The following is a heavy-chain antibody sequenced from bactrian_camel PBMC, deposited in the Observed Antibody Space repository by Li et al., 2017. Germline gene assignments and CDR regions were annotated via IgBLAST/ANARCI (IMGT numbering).Heavy chain of an antibody. V-gene: IGHV3S31*01. CDR1: GFTFSNYA. J-gene: IGHJ6*01. CDR2: INSGGGAT. D-gene: IGHD1*01. Sequence: VQLVESGGGLVQPGGSLRLSCAASGFTFSNYAMNWVRQLPEKGLEWVAGINSGGGATYYADSVKGRFTISRDHAQNTLVLQLSGLKTEDTATYYCAKSGYSTWTANAWGKGTQVTVS. CDR3: AKSGYSTWTANA.